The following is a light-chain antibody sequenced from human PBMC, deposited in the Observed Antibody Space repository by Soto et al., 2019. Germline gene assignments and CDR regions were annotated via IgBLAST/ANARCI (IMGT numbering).Light chain of an antibody. J-gene: IGKJ4*01. CDR1: QGVSSRY. Sequence: EIVLTQSPGTLSLSPGERATLSCRASQGVSSRYLAWYQQKPGQAPRLLMFGASSRATGIPDRFSGSGSGTDSTLTIRRLEPEDFAVYYCQLYGSSPPERTFGGGTKVDIK. V-gene: IGKV3-20*01. CDR2: GAS. CDR3: QLYGSSPPERT.